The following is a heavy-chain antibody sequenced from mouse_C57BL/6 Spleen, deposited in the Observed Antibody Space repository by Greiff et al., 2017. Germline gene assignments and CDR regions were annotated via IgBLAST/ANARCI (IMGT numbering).Heavy chain of an antibody. CDR3: ARLGSNWYFDD. D-gene: IGHD5-1*01. V-gene: IGHV1-81*01. CDR2: IYPRSGNT. CDR1: GYTFTSYG. Sequence: QVQLKESGAELARPGASVKLSCKASGYTFTSYGISWVKQRTGQGLEWIGEIYPRSGNTYYNEKFKGKATMTADKSSSTAYMELRSLTSEDSAVYFCARLGSNWYFDDWGTGTTVTVSS. J-gene: IGHJ1*03.